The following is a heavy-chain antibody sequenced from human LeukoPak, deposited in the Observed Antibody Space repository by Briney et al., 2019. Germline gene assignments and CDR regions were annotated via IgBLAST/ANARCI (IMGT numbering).Heavy chain of an antibody. CDR1: GFTFSSYA. Sequence: PGGSLRLSCAASGFTFSSYAMHWVRQAPGKGLEWVAVISYDGSNKYYADSVKGRFTISRDNSKNTLYLQMNSLRAEDTAVYYCAREASPTVTRTVFWDPPAHNYYMDVWGKGTTVTVSS. J-gene: IGHJ6*03. CDR3: AREASPTVTRTVFWDPPAHNYYMDV. CDR2: ISYDGSNK. V-gene: IGHV3-30-3*01. D-gene: IGHD4-17*01.